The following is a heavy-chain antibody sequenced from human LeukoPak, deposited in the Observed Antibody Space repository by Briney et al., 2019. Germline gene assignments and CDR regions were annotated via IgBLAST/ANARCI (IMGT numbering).Heavy chain of an antibody. J-gene: IGHJ4*02. D-gene: IGHD2-2*01. CDR3: ARVAHCSSTTCYQGIFDY. CDR2: IYYSGST. V-gene: IGHV4-59*01. CDR1: GGSISSYY. Sequence: SETLSLTCTVSGGSISSYYWSRIRQPPGKGLEWIGYIYYSGSTNYNPSLKSRVTISVDTSKNQFSLKLSSVTAADTAVYYCARVAHCSSTTCYQGIFDYWGQGTLVTVSS.